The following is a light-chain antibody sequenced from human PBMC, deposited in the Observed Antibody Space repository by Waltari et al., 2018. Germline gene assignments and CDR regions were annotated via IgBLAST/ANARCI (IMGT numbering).Light chain of an antibody. J-gene: IGKJ5*01. CDR1: QHINKY. CDR2: DAS. V-gene: IGKV1-33*01. CDR3: QQYHAVPPIT. Sequence: DIQMTQSPSSLSASVGDRVTITCQASQHINKYLNWYQQKPGRAPKLLISDASNLETGVPSRFSGSGSGTHFIFTISSVQPEDIVTYYCQQYHAVPPITFGQGTRLEIK.